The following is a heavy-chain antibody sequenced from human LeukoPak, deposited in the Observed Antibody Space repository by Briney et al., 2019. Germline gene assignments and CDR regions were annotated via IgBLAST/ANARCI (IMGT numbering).Heavy chain of an antibody. D-gene: IGHD2-15*01. Sequence: GASVTVSCRASGYTFTSYAINWVRQAPGQGLEYMGWIRTSTGSPTYAQGFTGRFVFSLDTSVNTAYLQISSLKAEDTAVYYCARDLDSAAFDIWGQGTMVTVSS. V-gene: IGHV7-4-1*02. CDR3: ARDLDSAAFDI. J-gene: IGHJ3*02. CDR2: IRTSTGSP. CDR1: GYTFTSYA.